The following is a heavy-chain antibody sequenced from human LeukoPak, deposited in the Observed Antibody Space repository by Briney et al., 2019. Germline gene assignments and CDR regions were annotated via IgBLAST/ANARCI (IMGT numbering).Heavy chain of an antibody. CDR2: IWYDGSNK. CDR1: GFTFSSYG. D-gene: IGHD2/OR15-2a*01. J-gene: IGHJ4*02. V-gene: IGHV3-33*01. CDR3: AREGPRGNSQFDY. Sequence: GGSLRLSCAASGFTFSSYGMHWVRQAPGKGLEWVALIWYDGSNKYYADSVKGRLTISRDNSKNTLYLQMNSLRAEDTAVYYCAREGPRGNSQFDYWGQETLVTVSS.